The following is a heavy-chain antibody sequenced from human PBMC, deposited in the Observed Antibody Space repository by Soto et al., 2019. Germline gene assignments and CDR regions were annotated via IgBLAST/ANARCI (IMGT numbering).Heavy chain of an antibody. CDR1: GGSVSSGDYY. V-gene: IGHV4-61*08. CDR3: ARIPVDTYMINWFDP. D-gene: IGHD5-18*01. Sequence: QVQLRESGPGLVKPSETLSLTCTVSGGSVSSGDYYWSWIRQPPGKGLEWIGYIYYSGSTNYNPSLKSRVSISLDTSKNQFSLRLTSVTAADTAVYYCARIPVDTYMINWFDPWGQGTLVTVSS. CDR2: IYYSGST. J-gene: IGHJ5*02.